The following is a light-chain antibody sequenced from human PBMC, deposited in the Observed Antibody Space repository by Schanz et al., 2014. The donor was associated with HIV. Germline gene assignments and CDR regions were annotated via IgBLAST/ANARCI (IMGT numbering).Light chain of an antibody. J-gene: IGLJ1*01. CDR1: SSDVGNYNE. CDR2: EVS. CDR3: SSYADSNNYV. V-gene: IGLV2-8*01. Sequence: QSALTQPASVSGSPGQSISISCAGTSSDVGNYNEVSWYQQYPGKAPKSLIHEVSRRPSGVPDRFSGSKSGNTASLTVSGLQAEDEADYYCSSYADSNNYVFGTGTKLTVL.